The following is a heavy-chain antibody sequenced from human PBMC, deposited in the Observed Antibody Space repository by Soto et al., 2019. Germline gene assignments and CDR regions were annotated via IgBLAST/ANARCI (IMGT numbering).Heavy chain of an antibody. D-gene: IGHD2-21*01. CDR3: ARRWGWAFDV. CDR1: GGSISSYY. V-gene: IGHV4-59*08. CDR2: IYYSGST. Sequence: QVQLQESGPGLVKPSETLSLTCTVSGGSISSYYWSWIRQPPGKGLEWIGYIYYSGSTHYNPSLKSRDTISVDTTKNHLSLRLKLSSVTAADTAVYYCARRWGWAFDVWGQGTMVTVSS. J-gene: IGHJ3*01.